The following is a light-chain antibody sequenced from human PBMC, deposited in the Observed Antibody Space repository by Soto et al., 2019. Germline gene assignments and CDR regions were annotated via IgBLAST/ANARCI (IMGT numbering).Light chain of an antibody. V-gene: IGKV3-20*01. CDR1: QSVGRN. CDR2: GAS. CDR3: QQYGSSSWT. J-gene: IGKJ1*01. Sequence: EIVITQSPATLSVSPGERATLSCSASQSVGRNLAWYQQKPGQAPRLLIYGASSRATGIPDRFSGSGSGTDFTLTISRLEPEDFAVYYCQQYGSSSWTFGQGTKVDIK.